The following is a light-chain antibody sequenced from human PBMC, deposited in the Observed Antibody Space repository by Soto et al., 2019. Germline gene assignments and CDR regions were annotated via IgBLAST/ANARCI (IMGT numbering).Light chain of an antibody. V-gene: IGLV2-23*01. CDR2: EAS. J-gene: IGLJ1*01. Sequence: QSALTQPASASGSPGQSITISCTGTSSDVGSHNLVSWYQQYPGKAPKLIIFEASKRPSGVSNRFSGSKSGSTASLTISGLQDEDEADYYCCSNAAGSTYVFGTGTKLTVL. CDR3: CSNAAGSTYV. CDR1: SSDVGSHNL.